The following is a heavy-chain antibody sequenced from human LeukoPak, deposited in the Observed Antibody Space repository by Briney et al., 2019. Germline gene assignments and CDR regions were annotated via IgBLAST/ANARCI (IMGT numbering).Heavy chain of an antibody. Sequence: ASVKVFCKASGGTFSSYAISWVRQAPGQGLEWMGGIIPIFGTANYAQKFQGRVTITADESTSTAYMELSSLRSEDTAVYYCARVIGDTAMVGDWYFDLWGRGTLVTVSS. CDR1: GGTFSSYA. CDR3: ARVIGDTAMVGDWYFDL. CDR2: IIPIFGTA. J-gene: IGHJ2*01. V-gene: IGHV1-69*13. D-gene: IGHD5-18*01.